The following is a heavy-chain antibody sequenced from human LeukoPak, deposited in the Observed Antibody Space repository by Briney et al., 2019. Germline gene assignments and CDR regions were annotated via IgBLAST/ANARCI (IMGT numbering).Heavy chain of an antibody. CDR1: GQSTTSYR. CDR3: ARGYRSTTHCHFDA. V-gene: IGHV4-4*07. J-gene: IGHJ5*02. CDR2: IDEDGST. Sequence: SETLSLTCSVSGQSTTSYRWSWIRQSAAKGLEWMGRIDEDGSTTYSPSLRSRVTVSADTSKNQVSLKLKSVTAADTAVYFCARGYRSTTHCHFDAWGRGTLVTVSS. D-gene: IGHD1-1*01.